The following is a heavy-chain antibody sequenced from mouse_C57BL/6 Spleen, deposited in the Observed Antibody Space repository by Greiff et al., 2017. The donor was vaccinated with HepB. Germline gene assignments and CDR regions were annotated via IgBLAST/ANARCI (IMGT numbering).Heavy chain of an antibody. CDR3: ARVGYDGNAMDY. CDR2: ISSGGSYT. V-gene: IGHV5-6*01. Sequence: EVKVVESGGDLVKPGGSLKLSCAASGFTFSSYGMSWVRQTPDKRLEWVATISSGGSYTYYPDSVKGRFTISRDNAKNTLYLQMSSLKSEDTAMYYCARVGYDGNAMDYWGQGTSVTVSS. CDR1: GFTFSSYG. D-gene: IGHD2-2*01. J-gene: IGHJ4*01.